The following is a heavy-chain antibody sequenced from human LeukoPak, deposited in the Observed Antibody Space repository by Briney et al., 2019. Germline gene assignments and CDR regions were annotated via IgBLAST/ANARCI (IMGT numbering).Heavy chain of an antibody. CDR2: IIPIFGTA. CDR3: ARGRTIFGVVTIPDAFDI. V-gene: IGHV1-69*13. J-gene: IGHJ3*02. Sequence: SVKVSCKASGGTFSSYAISWVRQAPGQGLEWMGGIIPIFGTANYAQKFQGRVTITADESTSTAYMELSSLRSEDTAVYYCARGRTIFGVVTIPDAFDIWGPGTMVTVSS. D-gene: IGHD3-3*01. CDR1: GGTFSSYA.